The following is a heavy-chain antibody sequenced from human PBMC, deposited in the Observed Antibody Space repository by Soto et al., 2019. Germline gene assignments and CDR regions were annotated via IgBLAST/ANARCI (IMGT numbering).Heavy chain of an antibody. CDR1: GLTFSSYA. Sequence: XEALSISCAASGLTFSSYAMSWVRQAPGKGLEWVSAISGSGGSTYYADSVKGRFTISRDNSKNTLYLQMNSLRAEDTAVYYCAKYPITWLVLEPEDPTEYYFDYWGQGTLVTVTS. J-gene: IGHJ4*02. CDR2: ISGSGGST. CDR3: AKYPITWLVLEPEDPTEYYFDY. D-gene: IGHD6-19*01. V-gene: IGHV3-23*01.